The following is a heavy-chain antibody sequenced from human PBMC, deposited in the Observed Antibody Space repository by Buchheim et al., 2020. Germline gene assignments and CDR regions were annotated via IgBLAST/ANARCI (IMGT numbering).Heavy chain of an antibody. J-gene: IGHJ2*01. CDR2: IYYSGST. CDR3: ARLVLNGYNYFRHIDL. CDR1: GGSISSGGYY. D-gene: IGHD5-24*01. Sequence: QVQLQESGPGLVKPSQTLSLTCTVSGGSISSGGYYWSWIRQHPGKGLEWIGYIYYSGSTYYNPSLKSRVTISVDTPKNQFSLKLSSVTAADTAVYFCARLVLNGYNYFRHIDLWGRGTL. V-gene: IGHV4-31*03.